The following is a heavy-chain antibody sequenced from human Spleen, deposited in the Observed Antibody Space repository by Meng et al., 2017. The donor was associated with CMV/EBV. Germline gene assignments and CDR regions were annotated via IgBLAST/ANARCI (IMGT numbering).Heavy chain of an antibody. D-gene: IGHD6-13*01. Sequence: CKASGYTFTGYYMHWVRQAPGHGLECMGWINPYDDDTEYAQKFQGRVTMTRDASINTVYMELGSLRSDDTAVYYCTRSMYTSSQNDYWGQGTLVTVSS. J-gene: IGHJ4*02. CDR3: TRSMYTSSQNDY. CDR1: GYTFTGYY. CDR2: INPYDDDT. V-gene: IGHV1-2*02.